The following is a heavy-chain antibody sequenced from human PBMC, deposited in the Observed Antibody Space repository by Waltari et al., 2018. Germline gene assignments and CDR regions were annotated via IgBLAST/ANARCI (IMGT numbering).Heavy chain of an antibody. CDR3: ARGLTFLPLGATAGDAFDI. V-gene: IGHV4-34*01. Sequence: QVQLQQWGAGLLTPSETLSLTCAVYGGSFSGYYWSWIRQPPGKGLEWIGEINHSGSTNYNPSLKSRVTISVDTSKNQFSLKLSSVTAADTAVYYCARGLTFLPLGATAGDAFDIWGQGTMVTVSS. CDR1: GGSFSGYY. D-gene: IGHD1-26*01. CDR2: INHSGST. J-gene: IGHJ3*02.